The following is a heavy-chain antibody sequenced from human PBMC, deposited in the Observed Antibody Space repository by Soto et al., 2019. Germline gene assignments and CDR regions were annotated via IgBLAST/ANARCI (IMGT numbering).Heavy chain of an antibody. V-gene: IGHV3-13*05. J-gene: IGHJ3*01. CDR2: ISAAGDP. CDR1: GFTFRNYD. Sequence: PVGSLRLSCEASGFTFRNYDMHWVRQGTGKGLEWVSGISAAGDPDYADSVEGRFTISRENAQNSLFLQMNSLRAEDTAVYFCGRNVLAVTEDAVDVWGQGTMVTVSS. D-gene: IGHD6-6*01. CDR3: GRNVLAVTEDAVDV.